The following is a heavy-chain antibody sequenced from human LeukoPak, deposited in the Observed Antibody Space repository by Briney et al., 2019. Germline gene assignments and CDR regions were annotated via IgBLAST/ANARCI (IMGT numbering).Heavy chain of an antibody. V-gene: IGHV3-66*01. D-gene: IGHD4-17*01. CDR3: ASKVTTGY. J-gene: IGHJ4*02. CDR1: GLTVSSSY. Sequence: GGSLRLSCVISGLTVSSSYMSWVRQAPGKGLEWVAVIYSGGTTNYADSVKDRFIVYRDTSKNTLYLQMNGLRAEDTAVYYCASKVTTGYWGQGTLVTLSS. CDR2: IYSGGTT.